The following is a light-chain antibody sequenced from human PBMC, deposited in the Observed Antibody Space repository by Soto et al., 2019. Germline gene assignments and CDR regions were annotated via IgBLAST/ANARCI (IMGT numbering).Light chain of an antibody. V-gene: IGLV1-51*01. J-gene: IGLJ1*01. Sequence: QSVLTQLPAVSAATGQKVTVSCSGSDSSSWNGYVSLYQQLPVTEPKILISDTNQRPSGIPDRFSGSTSGTSATLAITGLQTGDEADYFCATWDRSLDAYVVGTGPTVTVL. CDR3: ATWDRSLDAYV. CDR1: DSSSWNGY. CDR2: DTN.